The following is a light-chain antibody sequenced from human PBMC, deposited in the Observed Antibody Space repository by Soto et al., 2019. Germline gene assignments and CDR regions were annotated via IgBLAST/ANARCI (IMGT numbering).Light chain of an antibody. CDR3: QQYNNWPRT. V-gene: IGKV3-20*01. CDR1: QSVSSSY. Sequence: DIVLTQSPGTLSLSPWQRATLSCRASQSVSSSYLAWYQQKPGQAPRLLIYGASSRATGIPDRFSGSGSGTDFTLTISSLQPEDFAVYYCQQYNNWPRTFGQGTKVDIK. J-gene: IGKJ1*01. CDR2: GAS.